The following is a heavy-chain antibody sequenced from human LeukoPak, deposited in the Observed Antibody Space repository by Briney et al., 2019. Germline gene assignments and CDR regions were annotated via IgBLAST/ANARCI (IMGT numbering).Heavy chain of an antibody. V-gene: IGHV3-66*01. Sequence: QPGGSLRLSCAASGFTVSSNYMSWVRHAPGKGLEWVSVIYSGGSTYYADSVKGRFTISRDNSKNTLYLQMNSLRAEDTAVYYCARAGEWELPFDYWGQGTLVTVSS. CDR3: ARAGEWELPFDY. J-gene: IGHJ4*02. CDR1: GFTVSSNY. D-gene: IGHD1-26*01. CDR2: IYSGGST.